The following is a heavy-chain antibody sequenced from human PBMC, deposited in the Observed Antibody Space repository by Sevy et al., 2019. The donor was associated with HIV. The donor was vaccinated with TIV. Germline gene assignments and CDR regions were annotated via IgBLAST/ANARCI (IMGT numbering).Heavy chain of an antibody. J-gene: IGHJ3*02. CDR2: IYYSGST. D-gene: IGHD4-17*01. V-gene: IGHV4-59*01. CDR1: GGSISSYY. Sequence: SETLSLTCTVSGGSISSYYWSWIRQPPGKGLGWIGYIYYSGSTNYNPSLKSRVTISVDTSKNQFSLKLSSVTAADTAVYYCAREADYADAFDIWGQGTMVTVSS. CDR3: AREADYADAFDI.